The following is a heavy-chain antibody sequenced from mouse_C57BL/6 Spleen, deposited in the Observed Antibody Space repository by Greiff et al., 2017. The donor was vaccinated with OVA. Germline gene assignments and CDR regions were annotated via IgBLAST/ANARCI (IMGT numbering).Heavy chain of an antibody. Sequence: ESGPGILQPSQTLSLTCSFSGFSLSTFGMGVGWIRQPSGKGLEWLAHIWWDDDKYYNPALKSRLTISKDTSKNQVFLKIANVDTADTATYYCARIGSYYGSSYGYFDVWGTGTTVTVSS. J-gene: IGHJ1*03. CDR3: ARIGSYYGSSYGYFDV. D-gene: IGHD1-1*01. CDR2: IWWDDDK. V-gene: IGHV8-8*01. CDR1: GFSLSTFGMG.